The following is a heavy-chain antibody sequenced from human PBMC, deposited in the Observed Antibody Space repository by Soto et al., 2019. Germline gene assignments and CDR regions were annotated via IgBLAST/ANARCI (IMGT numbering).Heavy chain of an antibody. CDR1: GYTFNSYG. CDR3: ARYFWSGQLPFYFDQ. V-gene: IGHV1-18*01. D-gene: IGHD3-3*01. J-gene: IGHJ4*02. Sequence: QVLLVQSGAEVKKPGASVKVSCKASGYTFNSYGVSWVRQAPGQGLEGMGRISAYNGNTKYSQNLQGRVTMTIDTTTSSDYLEVRSLRSDDTAIYYCARYFWSGQLPFYFDQWGQGTLVTVSS. CDR2: ISAYNGNT.